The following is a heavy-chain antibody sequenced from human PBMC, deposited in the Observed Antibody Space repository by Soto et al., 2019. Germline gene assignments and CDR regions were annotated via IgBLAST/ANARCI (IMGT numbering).Heavy chain of an antibody. Sequence: QVQLVESGGGVVQPGRSLRLSCAASGFTFSSYGMHWVRQAPGKGLVWVAVISYDGIIKYYADSVMGRFTISRDNSKNTLYLQMNSLRAEDTAVYYCAKDLWTNGVCYLFDYWGQGTLVTVSS. CDR2: ISYDGIIK. D-gene: IGHD2-8*01. V-gene: IGHV3-30*18. CDR3: AKDLWTNGVCYLFDY. CDR1: GFTFSSYG. J-gene: IGHJ4*02.